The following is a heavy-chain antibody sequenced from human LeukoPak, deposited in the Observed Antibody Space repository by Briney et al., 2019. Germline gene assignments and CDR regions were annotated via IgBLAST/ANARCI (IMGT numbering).Heavy chain of an antibody. J-gene: IGHJ4*02. CDR1: GFIFSIYA. CDR3: AKFWSAQLVPPYSDY. CDR2: IGGRGGSA. V-gene: IGHV3-23*01. Sequence: GGSLTLSCAPSGFIFSIYAMSWVRQAPGNGLGWVATIGGRGGSAYYADSVKGRFTISRDESKNTLYLQMNSLRGEDTAVYYCAKFWSAQLVPPYSDYGGQGTLVSVSS. D-gene: IGHD6-13*01.